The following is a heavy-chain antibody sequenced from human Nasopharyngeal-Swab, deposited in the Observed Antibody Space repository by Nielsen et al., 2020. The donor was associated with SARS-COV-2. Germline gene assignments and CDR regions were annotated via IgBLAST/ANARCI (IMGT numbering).Heavy chain of an antibody. D-gene: IGHD5-18*01. V-gene: IGHV3-9*01. J-gene: IGHJ6*02. CDR1: GFTFDDYA. CDR3: AKDFNVDTAMVTYYYGMDV. CDR2: ISWNSGTK. Sequence: SLKISCAASGFTFDDYAMHWVRQAPGKGLEWVSGISWNSGTKGYADSVKGRFTIPRDNAKSSLYLQMNSLRAEDTALYYCAKDFNVDTAMVTYYYGMDVWGQGTTVTVSS.